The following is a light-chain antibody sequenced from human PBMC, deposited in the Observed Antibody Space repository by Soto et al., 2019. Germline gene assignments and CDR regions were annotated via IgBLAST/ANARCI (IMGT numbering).Light chain of an antibody. CDR2: TAS. V-gene: IGKV3-15*01. Sequence: EIVLTQSPATLSVSPGASANLSCRASQSVSSNLAWYQQKPGQTPRLLIYTASTRATGVPPRFSGSRSGTEFTLTISSLQSVDFAVYYCQKYYNWPPYTFGQGTKLDFK. CDR1: QSVSSN. CDR3: QKYYNWPPYT. J-gene: IGKJ2*01.